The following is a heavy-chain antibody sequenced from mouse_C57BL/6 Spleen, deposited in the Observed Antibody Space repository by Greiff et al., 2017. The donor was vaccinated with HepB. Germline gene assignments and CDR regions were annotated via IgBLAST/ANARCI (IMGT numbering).Heavy chain of an antibody. CDR1: GYTFTDYN. J-gene: IGHJ2*01. CDR2: INPNNGGT. D-gene: IGHD2-3*01. CDR3: ARSPKGYDFDY. V-gene: IGHV1-18*01. Sequence: VQLKQSGPELVKPGASVKIPCKASGYTFTDYNMDWVKQSHGKSLEWIGDINPNNGGTIYNQKFKGKATLTVDKSSSTAYMELRSLTSEDTAVYYCARSPKGYDFDYWGQGTTLTVSS.